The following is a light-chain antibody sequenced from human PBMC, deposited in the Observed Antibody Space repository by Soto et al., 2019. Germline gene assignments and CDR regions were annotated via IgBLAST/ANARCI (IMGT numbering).Light chain of an antibody. CDR3: QQTYTTPYT. CDR2: GAS. V-gene: IGKV1-39*01. Sequence: DIQMTQSPSSLSASVGDRVTITCRTSQNIIKYLNWYQQKPGKAPKFLIYGASTLQTGVPSRFSGCGSGTDFTLTISSLQPEDFATYYCQQTYTTPYTFGKGTKLDIK. CDR1: QNIIKY. J-gene: IGKJ2*01.